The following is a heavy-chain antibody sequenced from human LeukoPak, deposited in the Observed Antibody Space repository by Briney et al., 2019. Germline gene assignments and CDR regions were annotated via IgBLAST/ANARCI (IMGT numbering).Heavy chain of an antibody. J-gene: IGHJ4*02. CDR3: AKGGASSAYQHIDY. V-gene: IGHV3-23*01. CDR1: GFTFSTYA. Sequence: GGSLRLSCAASGFTFSTYAMSWVRQAPGKGLEWVSVISVSGGSTSYADSVKGRFTISRDNSNNTLYLQMHSLRADDTAVYFCAKGGASSAYQHIDYWGQGTLVTVSS. CDR2: ISVSGGST. D-gene: IGHD2-2*01.